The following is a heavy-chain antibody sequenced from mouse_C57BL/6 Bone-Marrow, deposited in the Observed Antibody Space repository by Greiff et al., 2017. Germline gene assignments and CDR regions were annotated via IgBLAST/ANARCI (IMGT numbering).Heavy chain of an antibody. Sequence: QVQLQQSGPELARPWASVKISCPAFYTFSRRVHFAIRDTNYWMQWVKQRPGQGLEWIGAIYPGNGDTSYNQKFKGTATLTADISSSTAYLPLSSLPSGGFAVYYCAVGDGYDPYWYFDVWGTGTTVTVSS. CDR2: GQGLEWIG. D-gene: IGHD2-2*01. V-gene: IGHV1-87*01. CDR3: SGGFAVYYCAVGDGYDPYWYFDV. J-gene: IGHJ1*03. CDR1: YTFSRRVH.